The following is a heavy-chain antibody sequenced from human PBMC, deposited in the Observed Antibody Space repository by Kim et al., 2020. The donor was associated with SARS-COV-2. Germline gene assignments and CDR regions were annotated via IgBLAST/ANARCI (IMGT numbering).Heavy chain of an antibody. J-gene: IGHJ3*02. CDR1: GFTFSSYW. V-gene: IGHV3-74*01. CDR2: INSDGSST. CDR3: ARSCGGDCYLAFDI. D-gene: IGHD2-21*02. Sequence: GGSLRLSCAASGFTFSSYWMHWVRQAPGKGLVWVSRINSDGSSTSYADSVKGRFTISRDNAKNTLYLQMNSLRAEDTAVYYCARSCGGDCYLAFDIWGQGTMVTVSS.